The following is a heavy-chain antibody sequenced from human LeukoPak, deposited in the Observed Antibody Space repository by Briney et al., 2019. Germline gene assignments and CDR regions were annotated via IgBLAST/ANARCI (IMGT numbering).Heavy chain of an antibody. CDR1: GYSFTRYP. CDR2: INTNTGNP. Sequence: ASVKVSCKASGYSFTRYPMNWVRQAPGQGLEWMGWINTNTGNPTYAQGFTGRFVFSLDTSVSTAYLQISSLKAEDTAVYYCASEQDYGDYEWSPGDYWGQGTLVTVSS. CDR3: ASEQDYGDYEWSPGDY. J-gene: IGHJ4*02. V-gene: IGHV7-4-1*02. D-gene: IGHD4-17*01.